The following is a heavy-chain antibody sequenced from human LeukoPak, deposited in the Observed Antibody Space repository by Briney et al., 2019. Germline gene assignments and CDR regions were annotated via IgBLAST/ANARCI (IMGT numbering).Heavy chain of an antibody. CDR3: ARGYTSSLRYFDY. Sequence: SETLSLTCSVSGGSISRDYWSWIRQPPGKGLEWIGYMYYSGSTNFNPSLKTRVTISVDTSKNQFSLKLSSVTAADTAVYYCARGYTSSLRYFDYWGQGTLVTVSS. J-gene: IGHJ4*02. CDR2: MYYSGST. V-gene: IGHV4-59*12. D-gene: IGHD6-13*01. CDR1: GGSISRDY.